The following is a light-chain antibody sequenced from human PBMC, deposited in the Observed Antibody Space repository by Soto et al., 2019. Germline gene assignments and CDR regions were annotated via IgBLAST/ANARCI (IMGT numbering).Light chain of an antibody. V-gene: IGKV3D-15*01. CDR1: QSISGT. Sequence: EIVMTQSPATLSVSPGGRATLSCRASQSISGTLAWYQQKPGQAPRFLIYSASSRATGIPDRFSGSGSGTDFTLTISSLQPEDFAVYYCQQYNDNWPTFGQGTKVDIK. J-gene: IGKJ1*01. CDR3: QQYNDNWPT. CDR2: SAS.